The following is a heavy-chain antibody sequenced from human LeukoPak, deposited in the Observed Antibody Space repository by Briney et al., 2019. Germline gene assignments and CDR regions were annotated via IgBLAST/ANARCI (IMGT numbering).Heavy chain of an antibody. Sequence: SETLSLTCTVSGGSISSYYWSWIRRPAGKGLEWIGRIYTSGSTNYNPSLKSRVTMSVDTSKNQFSLKLSSVTAADTAVYYCARGLDYGDYVVQDAFDIWGQGTMVTVSS. D-gene: IGHD4-17*01. V-gene: IGHV4-4*07. J-gene: IGHJ3*02. CDR2: IYTSGST. CDR3: ARGLDYGDYVVQDAFDI. CDR1: GGSISSYY.